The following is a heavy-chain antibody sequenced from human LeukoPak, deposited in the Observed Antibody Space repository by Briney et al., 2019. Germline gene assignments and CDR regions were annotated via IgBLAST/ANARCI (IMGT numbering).Heavy chain of an antibody. D-gene: IGHD3-10*01. CDR1: GFTFSSYA. Sequence: PGGSLRLSCAASGFTFSSYAMSWVRQAPGKGLEWVANIKQDGSDIYYVDSVKGRFTISRDNAKNSLFLQMNSLRVEDTAVYYCARESNWGGDAFDIWGLGTMVTVSS. CDR2: IKQDGSDI. J-gene: IGHJ3*02. CDR3: ARESNWGGDAFDI. V-gene: IGHV3-7*01.